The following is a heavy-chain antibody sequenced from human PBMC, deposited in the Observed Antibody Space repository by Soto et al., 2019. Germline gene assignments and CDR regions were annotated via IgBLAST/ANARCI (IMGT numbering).Heavy chain of an antibody. V-gene: IGHV1-46*01. CDR3: ARDMVRIMMFGVVITPSDYYYYGMDV. D-gene: IGHD3-3*01. CDR2: INPSGGST. Sequence: ASVKVSCKASGYTFTSYYMHWVRQAPGQGLEWMGIINPSGGSTSYAQKFQGRVTITRDTSTRTVYMELSSLRSEDTAVYFCARDMVRIMMFGVVITPSDYYYYGMDVWGQGTTVTVSS. CDR1: GYTFTSYY. J-gene: IGHJ6*02.